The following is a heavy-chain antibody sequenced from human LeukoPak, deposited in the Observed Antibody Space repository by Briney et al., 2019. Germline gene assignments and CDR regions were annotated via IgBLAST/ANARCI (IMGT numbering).Heavy chain of an antibody. CDR2: IKSKTDGGTT. D-gene: IGHD3-10*01. CDR3: TTDGDYGSGSPDY. CDR1: GFTFSDYY. V-gene: IGHV3-15*01. Sequence: GGSLRLSCAASGFTFSDYYMSWIRQAPGKGLEWVGRIKSKTDGGTTDYAAPVKGRFTISRDDSKNTLYLQMNSLKTEDTAVYYCTTDGDYGSGSPDYWGQGTLVTVSS. J-gene: IGHJ4*02.